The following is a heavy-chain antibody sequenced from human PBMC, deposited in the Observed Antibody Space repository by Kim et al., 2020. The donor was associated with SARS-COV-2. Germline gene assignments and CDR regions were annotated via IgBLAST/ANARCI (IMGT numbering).Heavy chain of an antibody. J-gene: IGHJ1*01. D-gene: IGHD4-17*01. CDR3: ARGTTVVTGEYFQH. CDR1: GYTFTSYA. CDR2: INAGNGNT. V-gene: IGHV1-3*01. Sequence: ASVKVSCKASGYTFTSYAMHWVRQAPGQRLEWMGWINAGNGNTKYSQKFQGRVTITRDTSASTAYMELSSLRSEDTAVYYCARGTTVVTGEYFQHWGQGTLVTVSS.